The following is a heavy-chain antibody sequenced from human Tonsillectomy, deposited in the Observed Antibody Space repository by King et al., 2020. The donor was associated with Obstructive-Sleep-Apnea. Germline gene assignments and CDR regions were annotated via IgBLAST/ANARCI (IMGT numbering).Heavy chain of an antibody. CDR1: GFTFSYYY. CDR3: ARTSAAAGRNDY. CDR2: LNTRGSTI. V-gene: IGHV3-11*01. D-gene: IGHD6-13*01. J-gene: IGHJ4*02. Sequence: VQLVESGGGLVKPGGSLRLSCAASGFTFSYYYMSWIRQAPGKGLEWLSYLNTRGSTIYYPNSVKGRLTISRDNAKNSLYLEMNSLRAEDTAVYYCARTSAAAGRNDYWGQGTLVTVSS.